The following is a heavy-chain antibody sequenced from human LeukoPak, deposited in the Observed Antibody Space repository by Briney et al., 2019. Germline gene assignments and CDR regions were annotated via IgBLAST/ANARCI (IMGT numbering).Heavy chain of an antibody. V-gene: IGHV3-53*01. CDR1: GFTVSSNY. Sequence: GGSLRLSCAASGFTVSSNYMSWVRQAPGKGLEWVSVIFSGGTTYYADSVKGRFTISRDNSKNTLYLQMNSLRAEDTAVYYSAREGNYYDMDVWGQGTTVTVSS. CDR3: AREGNYYDMDV. CDR2: IFSGGTT. J-gene: IGHJ6*02.